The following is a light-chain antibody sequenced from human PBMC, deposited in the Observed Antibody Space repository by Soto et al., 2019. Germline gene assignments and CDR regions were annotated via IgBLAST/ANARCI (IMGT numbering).Light chain of an antibody. CDR2: GAS. CDR1: QSVSSSH. Sequence: EVVLSQSPGTLSLSPAERATLSCRASQSVSSSHLAWYQQKPGQAPRLLIYGASSRAAGIPDRFSGRGSGTDFTLTIRRLEPEDFAVYYCQQYDSSEYTFGQGTKVEVK. V-gene: IGKV3-20*01. J-gene: IGKJ2*01. CDR3: QQYDSSEYT.